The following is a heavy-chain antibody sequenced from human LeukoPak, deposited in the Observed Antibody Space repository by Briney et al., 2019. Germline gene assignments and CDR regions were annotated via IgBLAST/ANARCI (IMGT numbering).Heavy chain of an antibody. CDR1: GGSISSYC. CDR2: IYYSGST. D-gene: IGHD6-19*01. J-gene: IGHJ3*02. CDR3: ARGVPGIAVAGTNAFDI. Sequence: SETLSLTCTVSGGSISSYCWSWIRQPPGKGLEWIGYIYYSGSTNYNPSLKSRVTISVDTSKNQFSLKLSSVTAADTAVYYCARGVPGIAVAGTNAFDIWGQGTMVTVSS. V-gene: IGHV4-59*08.